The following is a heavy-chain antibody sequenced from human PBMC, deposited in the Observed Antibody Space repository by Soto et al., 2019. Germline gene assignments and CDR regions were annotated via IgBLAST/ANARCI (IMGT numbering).Heavy chain of an antibody. J-gene: IGHJ6*02. D-gene: IGHD3-10*01. CDR2: ISGSGGST. CDR1: GFTFSSYA. CDR3: AKVVGGSGSYYSPNYYYYGMDV. V-gene: IGHV3-23*01. Sequence: GGSLRLSCAASGFTFSSYAMSWVRQAPGKGLERVSVISGSGGSTYYADSVKGRFTISRDNSKNTLYLQMNSLRAEDTAVYYCAKVVGGSGSYYSPNYYYYGMDVWGQGTTVTVSS.